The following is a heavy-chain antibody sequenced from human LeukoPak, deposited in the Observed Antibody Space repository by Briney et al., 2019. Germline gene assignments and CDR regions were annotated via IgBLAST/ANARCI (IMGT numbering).Heavy chain of an antibody. V-gene: IGHV1-2*02. CDR2: INPNTGGT. CDR1: GYTFTGYY. J-gene: IGHJ4*02. Sequence: ASVKVSCKASGYTFTGYYMHWVRQAPGQGLEWMGWINPNTGGTNYAQKFQGRVTMTRDTSISTAYMELSWLRFDDTAVCYCARGRTERIQLWLNYWGQGTLVTVSS. D-gene: IGHD5-18*01. CDR3: ARGRTERIQLWLNY.